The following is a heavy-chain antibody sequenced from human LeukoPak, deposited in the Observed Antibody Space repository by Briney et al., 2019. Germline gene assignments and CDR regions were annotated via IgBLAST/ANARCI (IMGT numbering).Heavy chain of an antibody. V-gene: IGHV3-21*01. CDR2: ISSSSSYI. CDR1: GFTFSSYS. J-gene: IGHJ1*01. CDR3: AREXGRXXXXXXXX. Sequence: GGSLRLSCAASGFTFSSYSMNWVRQAPGKGLEWVSSISSSSSYIYYADSVKGRFTISRDNAKNSLYLQVNSLRAEDTAVYYCAREXGRXXXXXXXXWGQXXLXTVSS.